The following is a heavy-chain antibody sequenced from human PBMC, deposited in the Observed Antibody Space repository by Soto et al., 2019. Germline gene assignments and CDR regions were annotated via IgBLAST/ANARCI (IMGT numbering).Heavy chain of an antibody. Sequence: AGGSLRLSCAASGFTFSNAGMSWVRQAPGKGLEWVGRIKSKTDGGTTDYAAPVKGRFTISRDDSKNTLYLQMNSLKTEDTAVYYFTTTFRGYYDSSGPYYFDYWGQGTLVTVSS. CDR3: TTTFRGYYDSSGPYYFDY. CDR2: IKSKTDGGTT. CDR1: GFTFSNAG. V-gene: IGHV3-15*01. J-gene: IGHJ4*02. D-gene: IGHD3-22*01.